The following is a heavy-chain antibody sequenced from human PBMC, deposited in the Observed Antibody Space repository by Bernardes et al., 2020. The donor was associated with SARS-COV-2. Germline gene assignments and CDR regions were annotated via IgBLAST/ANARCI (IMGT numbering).Heavy chain of an antibody. J-gene: IGHJ6*02. CDR3: AREGFYGSSGFYYYGMDV. V-gene: IGHV3-48*02. D-gene: IGHD3-22*01. Sequence: GGSLRLSCAASGFTLSIYNMKWVRQAPGKGLEWVSYISSSSSSIYYADSVKGRFTISRDNTKNSLYLQMNSLRDDDTAVYYCAREGFYGSSGFYYYGMDVWGQGTTVTVSS. CDR2: ISSSSSSI. CDR1: GFTLSIYN.